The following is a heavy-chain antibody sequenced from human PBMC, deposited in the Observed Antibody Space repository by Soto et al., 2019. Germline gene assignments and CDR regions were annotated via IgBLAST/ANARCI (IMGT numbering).Heavy chain of an antibody. D-gene: IGHD2-15*01. CDR3: ARLRRWSDP. V-gene: IGHV4-31*01. J-gene: IGHJ5*02. Sequence: QVQLQESGPGLVKPSQTLSLTCTVSGGSISSGGYYWSGIRQHPGKGMEWIGYIYYNGRTNYKPSVKVLVNRSAHTSKNQFSLKLSSVTAADTAVDYCARLRRWSDPWCQGTLVTVSS. CDR2: IYYNGRT. CDR1: GGSISSGGYY.